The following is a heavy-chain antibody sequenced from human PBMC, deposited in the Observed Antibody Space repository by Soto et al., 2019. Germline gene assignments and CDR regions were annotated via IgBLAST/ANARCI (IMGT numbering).Heavy chain of an antibody. CDR3: ANSFGSGRPRYAQH. D-gene: IGHD3-3*01. J-gene: IGHJ1*01. Sequence: GSLRLSCAASGFTFSSYAMSWVRQAPGKGLEWVSAISGSGGSTYYADSVKGRFTISRDNSKNTLYLQMNSLRAEDTAVYYCANSFGSGRPRYAQHWGQGTPVTVSS. V-gene: IGHV3-23*01. CDR2: ISGSGGST. CDR1: GFTFSSYA.